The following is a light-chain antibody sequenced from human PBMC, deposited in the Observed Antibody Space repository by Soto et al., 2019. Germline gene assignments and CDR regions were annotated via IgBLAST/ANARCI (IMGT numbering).Light chain of an antibody. J-gene: IGKJ4*01. CDR2: GAS. Sequence: DVRMTQSPSSPSVSVGDTITITCRASRTINTYLNWFQQKPGEPPRLLIYGASTLHDGVPSRFSGSGSGADFTLTISGLQPEDFASYHCQQTYSDISFGGGTKV. V-gene: IGKV1-39*01. CDR3: QQTYSDIS. CDR1: RTINTY.